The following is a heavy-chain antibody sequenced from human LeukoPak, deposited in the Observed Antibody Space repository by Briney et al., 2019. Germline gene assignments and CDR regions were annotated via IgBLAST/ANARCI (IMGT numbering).Heavy chain of an antibody. CDR2: IYYSGST. CDR1: GGSISSYY. Sequence: SETLSLTCTVSGGSISSYYWGWIRQPPGKGLEWIGSIYYSGSTYYNPSLKSRVTISVDTSKNQFSLKLSSVTAADTAVYYCAATVFTSPNWFDPWGQGTLITVSS. CDR3: AATVFTSPNWFDP. V-gene: IGHV4-39*07. D-gene: IGHD3-9*01. J-gene: IGHJ5*02.